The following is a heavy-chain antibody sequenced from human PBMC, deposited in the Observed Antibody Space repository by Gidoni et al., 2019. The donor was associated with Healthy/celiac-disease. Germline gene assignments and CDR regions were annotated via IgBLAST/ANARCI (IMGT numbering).Heavy chain of an antibody. J-gene: IGHJ1*01. CDR2: IIPIFGTA. D-gene: IGHD4-17*01. CDR1: GGTFSSYA. CDR3: ARDGATVTPSPRSGFQH. Sequence: QVQLVQSGAEVKKPGSSVKVSCKASGGTFSSYAISWVRQAPGQGLEWMGGIIPIFGTANYAQKFQGRVTITADESTSTAYMELSSLRSEDTAVYYCARDGATVTPSPRSGFQHWGQGTLVTVSS. V-gene: IGHV1-69*01.